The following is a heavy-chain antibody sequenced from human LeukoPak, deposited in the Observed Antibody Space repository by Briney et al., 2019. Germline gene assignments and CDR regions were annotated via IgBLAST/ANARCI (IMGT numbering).Heavy chain of an antibody. CDR2: ISWNSGSI. CDR3: ANGGAGFDY. CDR1: GFTFDDYA. Sequence: GGSLRLSCAASGFTFDDYAMHWVRQAPGKGLEWVSGISWNSGSIGYADSVKGRFTISRDNAKNSLYLQMNSLRAEDTALYYCANGGAGFDYWGQGTLVTVSS. D-gene: IGHD1-26*01. V-gene: IGHV3-9*01. J-gene: IGHJ4*02.